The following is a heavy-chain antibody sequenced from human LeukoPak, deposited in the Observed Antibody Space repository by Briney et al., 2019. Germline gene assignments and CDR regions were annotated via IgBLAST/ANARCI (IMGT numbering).Heavy chain of an antibody. CDR3: ARVSGYSGYDPSYYYMDV. Sequence: SQTLSLTCTVSGGSISSGAYSWSWIRQHPGKGLEWIGYIYYSGSTYYNPSLKSRLTISVDTSKNQFSLKLSSATAADTAVYYCARVSGYSGYDPSYYYMDVWGKGTTVTVSS. CDR2: IYYSGST. D-gene: IGHD5-12*01. V-gene: IGHV4-31*03. J-gene: IGHJ6*03. CDR1: GGSISSGAYS.